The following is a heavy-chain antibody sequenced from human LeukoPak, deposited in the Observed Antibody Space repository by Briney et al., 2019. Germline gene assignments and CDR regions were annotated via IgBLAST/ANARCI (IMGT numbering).Heavy chain of an antibody. D-gene: IGHD3-10*01. CDR3: AREHSVVRGVMNY. J-gene: IGHJ4*02. Sequence: SETLSLTCSVSGGSISSGGYYWSWMRQHPGKGLEWIGYIYYSGSTYYNPSLKSRVTISVDTSKNQFSLKLSSVTAADTAVYYCAREHSVVRGVMNYWGQGTLVTVSS. CDR2: IYYSGST. CDR1: GGSISSGGYY. V-gene: IGHV4-31*03.